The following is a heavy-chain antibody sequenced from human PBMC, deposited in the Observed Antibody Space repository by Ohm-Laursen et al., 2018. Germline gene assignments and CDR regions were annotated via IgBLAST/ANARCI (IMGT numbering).Heavy chain of an antibody. CDR1: GFTFDDYA. Sequence: SLRLSCAASGFTFDDYAMHWVRQAPGKGLEWVSGISWNSGSIGYADSVKGRFTISRDNAKNSLYLQMNSLRAEDTALYYCAKVPFAAAASGYFDYWGQGTLVTVSS. CDR3: AKVPFAAAASGYFDY. J-gene: IGHJ4*02. V-gene: IGHV3-9*01. CDR2: ISWNSGSI. D-gene: IGHD6-13*01.